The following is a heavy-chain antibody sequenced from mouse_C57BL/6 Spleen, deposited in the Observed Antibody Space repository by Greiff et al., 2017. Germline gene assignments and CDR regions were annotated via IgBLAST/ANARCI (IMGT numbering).Heavy chain of an antibody. D-gene: IGHD1-1*01. CDR2: IYPGSGGT. CDR1: GYTFTSYW. V-gene: IGHV1-55*01. CDR3: ARERLYYDSSYLGYFDY. Sequence: QVQLQQPGAELVKPGASVKMSCKASGYTFTSYWITWVKQRPGQGLEWIGDIYPGSGGTNYNEKFKSKATLTVDTSSSTASMQLSSLTSEDSAVYYCARERLYYDSSYLGYFDYWGQGTTLTVSS. J-gene: IGHJ2*01.